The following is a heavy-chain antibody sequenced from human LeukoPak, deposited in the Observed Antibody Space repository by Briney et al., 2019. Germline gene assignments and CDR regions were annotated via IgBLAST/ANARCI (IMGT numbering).Heavy chain of an antibody. J-gene: IGHJ4*02. V-gene: IGHV6-1*01. CDR2: TYYRTNWDN. CDR1: GDSVSSNSAA. CDR3: ARNYYGSGSYYSHFDY. D-gene: IGHD3-10*01. Sequence: SQTLSLTCAISGDSVSSNSAAWNWIRQSPSRGLEWLGRTYYRTNWDNDYAVSVRSRITVNPDTSRNQFSLQLNSVTPEDTAVYYCARNYYGSGSYYSHFDYWGQGTLVTVSS.